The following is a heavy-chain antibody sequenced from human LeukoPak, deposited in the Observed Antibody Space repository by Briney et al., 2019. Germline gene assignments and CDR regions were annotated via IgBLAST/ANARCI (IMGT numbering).Heavy chain of an antibody. J-gene: IGHJ3*02. D-gene: IGHD1-26*01. Sequence: PGGSLRLSCAASGLTVSSNYMSWVRQAPGEGLEWVSIIYSGGSTFYADSVKGRFTISRDNSKNTLYLQMNSLRAEDTAVYYCARGGSYLSAFDIWGQGTMVTVSS. CDR3: ARGGSYLSAFDI. V-gene: IGHV3-53*01. CDR2: IYSGGST. CDR1: GLTVSSNY.